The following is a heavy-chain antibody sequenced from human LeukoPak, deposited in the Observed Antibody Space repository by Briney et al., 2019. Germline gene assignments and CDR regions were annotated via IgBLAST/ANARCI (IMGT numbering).Heavy chain of an antibody. CDR2: IKSNADGWTR. CDR3: TTFCHEYSPY. Sequence: KTGGSLRLSCAASGFSFMNAWMIWVRQAPGKGLEWVGRIKSNADGWTRDYAAPARGRFTISRDNSKNTLYLQINRLKTEDTAVYYCTTFCHEYSPYWGRGTLVTVSS. CDR1: GFSFMNAW. D-gene: IGHD2/OR15-2a*01. J-gene: IGHJ4*02. V-gene: IGHV3-15*01.